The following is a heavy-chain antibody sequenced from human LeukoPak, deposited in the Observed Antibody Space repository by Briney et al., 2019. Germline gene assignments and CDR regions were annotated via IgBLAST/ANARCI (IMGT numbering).Heavy chain of an antibody. CDR2: INSGGTST. V-gene: IGHV3-74*01. Sequence: GGSLRLSCAASGFTFSSYWMHWVRQAPGKGLVWVSRINSGGTSTSYADSVKGRFTISRDNAKNTLYLQMNSLRAEDTAVYYCASAREMATHHNADSWGQGTLVTVSS. CDR3: ASAREMATHHNADS. D-gene: IGHD5-24*01. CDR1: GFTFSSYW. J-gene: IGHJ4*02.